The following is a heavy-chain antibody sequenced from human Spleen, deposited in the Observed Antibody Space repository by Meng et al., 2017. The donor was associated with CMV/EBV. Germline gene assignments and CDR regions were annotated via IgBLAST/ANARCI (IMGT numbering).Heavy chain of an antibody. CDR1: GYTFTGYY. V-gene: IGHV1-2*02. CDR3: AGVVPAAIRGYYYYGMDV. J-gene: IGHJ6*02. CDR2: INPKSGDT. D-gene: IGHD2-2*02. Sequence: ASVKVSCKASGYTFTGYYMHWVRQAPGQGLEWMGWINPKSGDTNYAQKFQGRVTMTRDTSITTAYMELSRLKSDDTAVYYCAGVVPAAIRGYYYYGMDVWGQGTTVTVSS.